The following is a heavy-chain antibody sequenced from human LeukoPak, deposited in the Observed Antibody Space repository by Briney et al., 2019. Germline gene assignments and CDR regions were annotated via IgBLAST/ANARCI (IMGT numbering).Heavy chain of an antibody. V-gene: IGHV4-39*07. CDR3: AREDSGSYAGDY. CDR1: GGSISSSSYY. J-gene: IGHJ4*02. D-gene: IGHD3-10*01. CDR2: MYYSGST. Sequence: SETLSLTCTVSGGSISSSSYYWGWLRQPPGKGLEWIGSMYYSGSTHYNSSLKSRVTISLDTSKNQFSLKLTSVTAADTAVYYCAREDSGSYAGDYWGQGTLVTVSS.